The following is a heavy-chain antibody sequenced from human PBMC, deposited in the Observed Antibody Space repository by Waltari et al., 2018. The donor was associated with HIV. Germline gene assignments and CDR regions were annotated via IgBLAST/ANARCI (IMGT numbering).Heavy chain of an antibody. Sequence: QLVQSGAEVKKPGASVKVSCKASGYTFSNYYIHWVRQAPGQGLEWMGLINPRSGDTHYAHKFQGGVTITRDTSSSTVYMELSRLTYDDTADYYCARGYSAQNPKLGAGGYWGQGTLVTVSS. V-gene: IGHV1-2*02. D-gene: IGHD7-27*01. J-gene: IGHJ4*02. CDR1: GYTFSNYY. CDR3: ARGYSAQNPKLGAGGY. CDR2: INPRSGDT.